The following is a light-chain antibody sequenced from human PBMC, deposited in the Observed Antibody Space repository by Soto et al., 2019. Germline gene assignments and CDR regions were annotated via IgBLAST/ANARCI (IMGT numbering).Light chain of an antibody. CDR1: SSNIGAGYD. CDR2: GNI. Sequence: QSVLTQSPSVSGAPGQRVTISCTGSSSNIGAGYDVHWYQQRPGTAPKLLIFGNINRPSGVPDRFSGSKSGTSASLTITGLQAEDEGDYYCQSYDSTLSDRYVFGTGTKLTVL. CDR3: QSYDSTLSDRYV. J-gene: IGLJ1*01. V-gene: IGLV1-40*01.